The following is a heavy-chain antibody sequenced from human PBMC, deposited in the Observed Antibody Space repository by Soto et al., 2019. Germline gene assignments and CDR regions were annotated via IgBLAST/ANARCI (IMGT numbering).Heavy chain of an antibody. CDR1: GGSISSYY. D-gene: IGHD6-6*01. J-gene: IGHJ5*02. CDR2: IYYSGST. CDR3: AKAAYSSSDLYHLVP. V-gene: IGHV4-59*12. Sequence: SETLSLTCTVSGGSISSYYWSWIRQPPGKGLERIGYIYYSGSTNYNPSLKSRVTISVDNSKNTLYLQMNSLRAEDTAVYYCAKAAYSSSDLYHLVPWGQGTLVTVSS.